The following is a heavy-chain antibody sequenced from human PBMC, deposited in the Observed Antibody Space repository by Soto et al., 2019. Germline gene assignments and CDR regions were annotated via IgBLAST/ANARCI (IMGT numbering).Heavy chain of an antibody. J-gene: IGHJ4*02. Sequence: ASVKVSCKASGYTFTGYYMHWVRQAPGQGLEWMGWINPNSGGTNYAQKFQGWVTMTRDTSISTAYMELSRLRAEDTAVYYCARGGREDGYNYLYFDYWGQGTLVTVSS. CDR1: GYTFTGYY. D-gene: IGHD5-12*01. CDR2: INPNSGGT. V-gene: IGHV1-2*04. CDR3: ARGGREDGYNYLYFDY.